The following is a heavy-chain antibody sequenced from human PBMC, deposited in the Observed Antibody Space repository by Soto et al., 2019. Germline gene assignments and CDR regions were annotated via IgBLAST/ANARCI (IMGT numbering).Heavy chain of an antibody. CDR1: GYIFTTYG. CDR3: ARDLVTTVTARYDY. CDR2: ITAYNGNK. D-gene: IGHD4-17*01. Sequence: QVQLVQSGGGVKKPGASVKVSCKASGYIFTTYGFSWVRQAPGQGPEWMGWITAYNGNKKYAQKFQGRVTMTTDTSTNTAYMELRSLASDDTAVYYCARDLVTTVTARYDYWGQGTLVTVSS. J-gene: IGHJ4*02. V-gene: IGHV1-18*01.